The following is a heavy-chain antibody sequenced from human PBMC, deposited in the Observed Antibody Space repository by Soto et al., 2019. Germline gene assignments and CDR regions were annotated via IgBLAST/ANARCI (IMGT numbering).Heavy chain of an antibody. Sequence: EVQLLESGGGLVQPGGSLRLSCAASGFTLSSYAMSWVRQAPGKGLEWVSAISGSGVSTYYADSVKGRFTISRDNSKNTLCLPMYSLRAADTAVYYCAKVGDYHSGGCCPYWYFVLWGRGSLVTVSS. CDR3: AKVGDYHSGGCCPYWYFVL. V-gene: IGHV3-23*01. J-gene: IGHJ2*01. CDR2: ISGSGVST. CDR1: GFTLSSYA. D-gene: IGHD3-22*01.